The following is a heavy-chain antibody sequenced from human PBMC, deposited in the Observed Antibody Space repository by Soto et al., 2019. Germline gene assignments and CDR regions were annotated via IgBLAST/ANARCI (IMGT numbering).Heavy chain of an antibody. CDR1: GFTFSSYW. CDR2: IGSNGRST. J-gene: IGHJ4*02. V-gene: IGHV3-74*01. CDR3: ARDVSNSVDY. D-gene: IGHD4-4*01. Sequence: PGGSLRLSCAASGFTFSSYWMHWVRQVPGKGLVWVSRIGSNGRSTNYADSVKGRFTIFRDNAKNTLFLQMNSLRAEDTAVYYCARDVSNSVDYWGQGTLVTVSS.